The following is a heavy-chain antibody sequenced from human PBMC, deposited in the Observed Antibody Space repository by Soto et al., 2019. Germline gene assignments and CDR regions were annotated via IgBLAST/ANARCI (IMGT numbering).Heavy chain of an antibody. CDR3: GSTNYDPSLKSRVTISVDTSKNQFSLKLSSVTAADTAVYYCARGAFSRPHPSYDILTGYLGDAFDI. J-gene: IGHJ3*02. Sequence: ASVKVSCKASGYTFTSYGISWVRQAPGQGLEWMGWISAYNGNTNYAQKLQGRVTMTTDTSTSTAYMELRSLRSDDTAVYYSGSTNYDPSLKSRVTISVDTSKNQFSLKLSSVTAADTAVYYCARGAFSRPHPSYDILTGYLGDAFDIWGQGTMVTVSS. V-gene: IGHV1-18*01. D-gene: IGHD3-10*01. CDR2: ISAYNGNT. CDR1: GYTFTSYG.